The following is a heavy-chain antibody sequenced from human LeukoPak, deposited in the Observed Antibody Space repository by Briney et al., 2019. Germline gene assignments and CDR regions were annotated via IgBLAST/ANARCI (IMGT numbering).Heavy chain of an antibody. D-gene: IGHD2-15*01. V-gene: IGHV3-23*01. Sequence: GGSLRLSCAASGFTFSSYAMSWVRHAPGKGLEWVSAISGSGGSTYYADSVKGRFTISRDNSKNTLYLQMNSLRAEDTAVYYCAKVSRYIVVVVAATWDYFDYWGQGTLVTVX. CDR2: ISGSGGST. J-gene: IGHJ4*02. CDR1: GFTFSSYA. CDR3: AKVSRYIVVVVAATWDYFDY.